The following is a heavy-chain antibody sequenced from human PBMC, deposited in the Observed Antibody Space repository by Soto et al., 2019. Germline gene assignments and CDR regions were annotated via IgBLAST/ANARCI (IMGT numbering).Heavy chain of an antibody. V-gene: IGHV3-49*03. CDR3: TRERDFWSGQGGNWFDP. Sequence: GGSLRLSCTASGFTFGDYAMSWFRQAPGKGLEWVGFIRSKAYGGTTEYAASVKGRFTISRDDSKSIAYLQMNSLKTEDTAVYYCTRERDFWSGQGGNWFDPWGQGTLVTVSS. CDR1: GFTFGDYA. CDR2: IRSKAYGGTT. J-gene: IGHJ5*02. D-gene: IGHD3-3*01.